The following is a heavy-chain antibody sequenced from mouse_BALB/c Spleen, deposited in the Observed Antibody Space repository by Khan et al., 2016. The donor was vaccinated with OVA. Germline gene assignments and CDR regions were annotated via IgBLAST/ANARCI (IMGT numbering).Heavy chain of an antibody. CDR2: ISYSGNT. V-gene: IGHV3-2*02. Sequence: EVQLKESGPGLVKPSQSLSLTCTVTGYSITSDYAWNWIRQFPGNKLEWMGYISYSGNTKYNPSLKSRISVTRDTSKNQFFLQLNSVSTEDTATDYCARVFGGDFDYGGQGTTLTVSS. CDR3: ARVFGGDFDY. J-gene: IGHJ2*01. CDR1: GYSITSDYA.